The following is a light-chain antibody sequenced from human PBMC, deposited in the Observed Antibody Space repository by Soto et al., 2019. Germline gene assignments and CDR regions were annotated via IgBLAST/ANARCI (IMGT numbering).Light chain of an antibody. Sequence: QSALTQPASVSGSPGQSITISCTGTRSDVGGYNYVSWYQQHPGKAPKLMIYEVSNRPSGVSNRFSGSKSDNTASLTISGLQAEDEAEYYCSSYTSSTTPVFGGGTKVTVL. J-gene: IGLJ2*01. V-gene: IGLV2-14*01. CDR3: SSYTSSTTPV. CDR2: EVS. CDR1: RSDVGGYNY.